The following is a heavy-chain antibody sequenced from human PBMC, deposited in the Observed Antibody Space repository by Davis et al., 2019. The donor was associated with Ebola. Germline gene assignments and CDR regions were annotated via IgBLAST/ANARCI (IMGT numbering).Heavy chain of an antibody. CDR1: GGSIDGDD. J-gene: IGHJ5*02. D-gene: IGHD6-19*01. CDR3: ARGGAVAGP. Sequence: GSLRLSCTVSGGSIDGDDWSWIRQSPGKGLEWIGNLYHGGGTNYSPSLKSRVTISVDTSKNQFSLKLSSVTAADTAVYYCARGGAVAGPWGQGTLVTVSS. V-gene: IGHV4-59*12. CDR2: LYHGGGT.